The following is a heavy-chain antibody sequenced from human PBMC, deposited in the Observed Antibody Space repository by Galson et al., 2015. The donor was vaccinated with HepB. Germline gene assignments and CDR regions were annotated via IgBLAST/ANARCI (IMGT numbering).Heavy chain of an antibody. J-gene: IGHJ4*02. D-gene: IGHD6-19*01. CDR2: ISSSSSYI. CDR1: GFTFSSYS. Sequence: SLRLSCAASGFTFSSYSMNWVRQAPGKGLEWVSSISSSSSYIYYADSVKGRFTISRDNAKNSLYLQMNSLRAEDTAVYYCARLPEHDSSGGGYWGQGTLVTVSS. CDR3: ARLPEHDSSGGGY. V-gene: IGHV3-21*01.